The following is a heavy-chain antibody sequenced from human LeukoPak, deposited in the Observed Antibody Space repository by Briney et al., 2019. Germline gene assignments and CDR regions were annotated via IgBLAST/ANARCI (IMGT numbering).Heavy chain of an antibody. CDR1: GFTFSSYG. V-gene: IGHV3-33*01. Sequence: GGSLRLSCAASGFTFSSYGMHWVRQAPGKGLEWVAVIWYDGSNKYYADSVKGRFTISRDNSKNTLYLQMNSLRAEDTAVYYCARDTFMGSSSSPGVYYYYGMDVWGQGTTVTVSS. CDR3: ARDTFMGSSSSPGVYYYYGMDV. J-gene: IGHJ6*02. D-gene: IGHD6-13*01. CDR2: IWYDGSNK.